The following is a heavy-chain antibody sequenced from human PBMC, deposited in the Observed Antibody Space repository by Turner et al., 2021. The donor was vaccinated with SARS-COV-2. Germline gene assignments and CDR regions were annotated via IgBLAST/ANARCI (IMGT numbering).Heavy chain of an antibody. CDR1: GFTFSSYS. CDR2: ISSSRRYI. CDR3: ARSPTTPGFYYDSSGYYTPYYFDY. Sequence: EVQLVESGGGLVKPGGSLRLSCAASGFTFSSYSMNWVRPAPGKGLEWVSSISSSRRYIYYADSVKGRFTISRDNAKNSLYLQMNSLRAEDTAVYYCARSPTTPGFYYDSSGYYTPYYFDYWGQGTLVTVSS. D-gene: IGHD3-22*01. J-gene: IGHJ4*02. V-gene: IGHV3-21*01.